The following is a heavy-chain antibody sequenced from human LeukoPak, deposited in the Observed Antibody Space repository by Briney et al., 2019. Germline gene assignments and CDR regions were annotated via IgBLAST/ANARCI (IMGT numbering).Heavy chain of an antibody. V-gene: IGHV4-39*07. Sequence: PSETLSLTCTVSGGSISSSSYYWGWIRQPPGKGLEWIGSIYYSGSTYYNPSLMSRVTISVDTSKNQFSLKLSSVTAADTAVYYCARDGLSDYWGQGTLVTVSS. J-gene: IGHJ4*02. D-gene: IGHD2/OR15-2a*01. CDR1: GGSISSSSYY. CDR2: IYYSGST. CDR3: ARDGLSDY.